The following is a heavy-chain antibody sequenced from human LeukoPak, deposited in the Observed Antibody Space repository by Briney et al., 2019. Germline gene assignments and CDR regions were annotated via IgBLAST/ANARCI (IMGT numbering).Heavy chain of an antibody. CDR3: ARDLPPNYYDSIGYPGDY. D-gene: IGHD3-22*01. CDR1: GYTFTSYG. Sequence: ASVKVSCKASGYTFTSYGISWVRQAPGQGFEWMGWISAYNGNTNYAQKLQGRVTMTTDTSTSTAYMELRSLRSDDTAVYYCARDLPPNYYDSIGYPGDYWGQGTLVTVSS. CDR2: ISAYNGNT. J-gene: IGHJ4*02. V-gene: IGHV1-18*01.